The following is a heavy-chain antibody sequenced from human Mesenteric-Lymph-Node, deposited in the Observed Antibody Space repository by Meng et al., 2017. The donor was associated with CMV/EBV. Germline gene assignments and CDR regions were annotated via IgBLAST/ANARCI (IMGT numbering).Heavy chain of an antibody. CDR1: GFTFSGST. CDR3: TSSTGARYCSRTSCYSDYFYYGMDV. J-gene: IGHJ6*02. D-gene: IGHD2-2*01. V-gene: IGHV3-73*01. CDR2: IRTKANSYAT. Sequence: GGSLRLSCAASGFTFSGSTMHWVRQASEKGLEWVGRIRTKANSYATAYAASVNGRFTISRDDSKNTAYLVMNSLQTEDTAVYYCTSSTGARYCSRTSCYSDYFYYGMDVWGQGTTVTVSS.